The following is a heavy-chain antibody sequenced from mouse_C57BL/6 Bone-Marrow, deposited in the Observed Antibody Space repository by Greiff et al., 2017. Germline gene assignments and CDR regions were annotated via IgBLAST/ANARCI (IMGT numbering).Heavy chain of an antibody. CDR1: GYTFTDYY. V-gene: IGHV1-76*01. D-gene: IGHD3-3*01. J-gene: IGHJ2*01. CDR2: IYPGSGNT. Sequence: QVQLQQSGAELVRPGASVKLSCKASGYTFTDYYINWVKQRPGQGLEWIARIYPGSGNTYYNEKLKGKATLTAEKSSSTAYMQLSSLTSEDSAVYFCARGLSRWGQGTTLTVSS. CDR3: ARGLSR.